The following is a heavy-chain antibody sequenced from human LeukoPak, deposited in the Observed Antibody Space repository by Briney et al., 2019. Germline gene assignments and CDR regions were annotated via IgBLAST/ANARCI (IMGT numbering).Heavy chain of an antibody. CDR1: GFTFSSHW. CDR2: INSDGSST. V-gene: IGHV3-74*01. D-gene: IGHD4-11*01. Sequence: GGSLRLSCAASGFTFSSHWMHWVRQGPGKGLVWVSRINSDGSSTGYEDSVKGRFTISGDNAKNTLDLQMNNLRAEDTAVCYCARAGEGLQSYGFDMWGQGTKVSVST. CDR3: ARAGEGLQSYGFDM. J-gene: IGHJ3*02.